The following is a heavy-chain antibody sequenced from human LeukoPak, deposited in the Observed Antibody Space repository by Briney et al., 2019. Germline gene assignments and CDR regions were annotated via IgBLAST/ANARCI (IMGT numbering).Heavy chain of an antibody. D-gene: IGHD4-17*01. CDR2: INHSGRT. Sequence: PQTLCLSSALYGGSFRGYYWSWIRQPPGKGLEWIGEINHSGRTNYTPSLKSPITISVDTSKNQISLKLISVTAADTAVNYCARSPQGTATTANWLDPWGQGTLLTV. CDR3: ARSPQGTATTANWLDP. V-gene: IGHV4-34*01. CDR1: GGSFRGYY. J-gene: IGHJ5*02.